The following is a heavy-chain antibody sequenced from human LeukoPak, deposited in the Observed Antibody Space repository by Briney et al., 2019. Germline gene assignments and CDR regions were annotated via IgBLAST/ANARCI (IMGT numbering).Heavy chain of an antibody. D-gene: IGHD6-19*01. V-gene: IGHV3-66*02. CDR2: IYSGGIT. CDR3: ARRHSSGSN. Sequence: GGSLRLSCAASGFTVTTNYMSWVRQAPGKGLEWVSVIYSGGITYYADSVKGRFTISRDSSKNTLYLQMNSLRVEDTAVYYCARRHSSGSNWGQRTLVTVSS. CDR1: GFTVTTNY. J-gene: IGHJ4*02.